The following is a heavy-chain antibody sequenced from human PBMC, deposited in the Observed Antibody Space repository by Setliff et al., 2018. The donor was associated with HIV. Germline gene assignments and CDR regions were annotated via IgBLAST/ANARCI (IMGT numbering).Heavy chain of an antibody. V-gene: IGHV4-39*03. CDR3: TQGCSRSKCNARIGWFDP. D-gene: IGHD2-2*01. CDR2: VSQSGST. J-gene: IGHJ5*02. CDR1: GVSINRTDHY. Sequence: SETLSLTCSVSGVSINRTDHYWGWIRQSPGKRLEWIGSVSQSGSTYYNPSLKSRITISVDRSKNQFSLNLTSVSATDTAVYYCTQGCSRSKCNARIGWFDPWGQGTLVTVSS.